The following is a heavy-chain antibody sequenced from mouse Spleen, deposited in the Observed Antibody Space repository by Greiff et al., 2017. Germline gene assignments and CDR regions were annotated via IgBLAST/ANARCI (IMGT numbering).Heavy chain of an antibody. CDR2: ILPGSDST. CDR3: ARFGNYFDY. D-gene: IGHD2-1*01. J-gene: IGHJ2*01. Sequence: QVQLQQSGADLMKPGASVKLSCKATGYTFTDYWIEWVKQRPGHGLEWIGEILPGSDSTKYNENFKGKATFSADTSSKTAYMQLSSLTTEDSAIYYCARFGNYFDYWGQGTTLTVSS. CDR1: GYTFTDYW. V-gene: IGHV1-9*01.